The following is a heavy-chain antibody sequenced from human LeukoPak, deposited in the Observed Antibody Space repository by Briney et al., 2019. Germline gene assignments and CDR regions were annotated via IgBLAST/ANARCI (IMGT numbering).Heavy chain of an antibody. CDR1: GVTFSSSA. Sequence: TGGSLTLSCTASGVTFSSSAKTWVRQSPGKGLEWVSYISSSASTRYYADSVKGRFTISRDNAKNSLYLQMNSLRGEVTAVYYCARDVSYYGGDWFDPWGQGTLVTVSS. CDR2: ISSSASTR. J-gene: IGHJ5*02. CDR3: ARDVSYYGGDWFDP. D-gene: IGHD4-23*01. V-gene: IGHV3-48*03.